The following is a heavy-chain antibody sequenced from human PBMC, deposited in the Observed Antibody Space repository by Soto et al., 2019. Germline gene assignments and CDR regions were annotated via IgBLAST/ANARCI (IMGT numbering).Heavy chain of an antibody. Sequence: QVQLQESGPGLVKPSGTLSLTCAVSGGSISSSHWWTWVRQSPGKGLEYIGEISHSGTSNSNPSLKSPVTLPVDRSKNHFSLTLTSVTAADTAVYYCARVVLSITRGDFDAWGQGTPVIVSP. J-gene: IGHJ3*01. D-gene: IGHD2-21*01. CDR1: GGSISSSHW. CDR3: ARVVLSITRGDFDA. V-gene: IGHV4-4*02. CDR2: ISHSGTS.